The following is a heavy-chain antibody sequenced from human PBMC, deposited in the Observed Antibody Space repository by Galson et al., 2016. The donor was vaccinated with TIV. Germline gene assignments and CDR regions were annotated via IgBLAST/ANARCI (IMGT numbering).Heavy chain of an antibody. V-gene: IGHV4-39*07. J-gene: IGHJ4*02. Sequence: ETLSLTCTVSGGSISSISHYWGWIRQPPGKGLEWIGSVFYSGTTNYHPSLKSRVIISVDKAKNQFSLRINSATAADTAMYYCARHSRMFTIFEVGSIDFWGQGKMIIVSS. CDR1: GGSISSISHY. CDR3: ARHSRMFTIFEVGSIDF. D-gene: IGHD3-3*01. CDR2: VFYSGTT.